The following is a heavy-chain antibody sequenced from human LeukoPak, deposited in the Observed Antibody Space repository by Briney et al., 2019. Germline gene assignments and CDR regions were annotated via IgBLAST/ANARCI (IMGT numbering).Heavy chain of an antibody. CDR2: ISSSSSYI. CDR3: ARDIRGSGAGGFDY. CDR1: GFTFSSYS. J-gene: IGHJ4*02. Sequence: GGSLRLSCAASGFTFSSYSMNWVHQAPGKGLEWVSSISSSSSYIYYADSVKGRFTISRDNAKNSLYLQMNSLRAEDTAVYYCARDIRGSGAGGFDYWGQGTLVTVSS. D-gene: IGHD3-10*01. V-gene: IGHV3-21*01.